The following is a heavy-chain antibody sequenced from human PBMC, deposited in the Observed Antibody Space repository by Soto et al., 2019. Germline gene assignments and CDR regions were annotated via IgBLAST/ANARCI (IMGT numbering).Heavy chain of an antibody. Sequence: QVQLVQSGAEVKKPGSSVNVSCKASGGTFSNHLISWVRQAPGQGLEWMGTIIPLFGTLNYAQKLQGRVTLSADRSTSTAYMELSSLRSDDTAVYYCASGSLYGSGSYPVHYWGQGTLVTVSS. CDR2: IIPLFGTL. CDR3: ASGSLYGSGSYPVHY. CDR1: GGTFSNHL. J-gene: IGHJ4*01. V-gene: IGHV1-69*08. D-gene: IGHD3-10*01.